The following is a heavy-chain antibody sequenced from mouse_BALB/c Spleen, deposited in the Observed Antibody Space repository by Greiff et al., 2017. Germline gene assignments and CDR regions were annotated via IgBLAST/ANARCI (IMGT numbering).Heavy chain of an antibody. Sequence: VQLQQSGPELVKPGPSVKISSRASGSTFPALFLGGVKQRPGQGLEWIGEFYPGSGSTYDNGKFKGKATLTADKASNTAYMQLSSLTSEDSAVYFCARGGGTAWFAYWGQGTLVTVSA. CDR2: FYPGSGST. CDR3: ARGGGTAWFAY. CDR1: GSTFPALF. D-gene: IGHD4-1*01. V-gene: IGHV1-77*01. J-gene: IGHJ3*01.